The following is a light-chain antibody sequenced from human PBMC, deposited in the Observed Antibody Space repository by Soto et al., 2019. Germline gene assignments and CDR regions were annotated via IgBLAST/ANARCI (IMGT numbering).Light chain of an antibody. CDR3: QQYNSYSRRT. J-gene: IGKJ1*01. V-gene: IGKV1-5*01. Sequence: DIQMTQSPSTLSASVGDRVTITCRASQSISSWLAWYQQKPGKAPKLLIYDASRLESGVPSRFSGSGSGTEFTLTSSSLQPDDFATYYCQQYNSYSRRTFGQGTKVEIK. CDR1: QSISSW. CDR2: DAS.